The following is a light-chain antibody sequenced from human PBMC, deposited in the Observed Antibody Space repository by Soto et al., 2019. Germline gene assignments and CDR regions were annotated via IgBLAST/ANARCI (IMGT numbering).Light chain of an antibody. J-gene: IGKJ1*01. CDR2: HAS. V-gene: IGKV1-5*01. CDR3: KQYKYYWP. CDR1: QSIDTS. Sequence: DIQMTQSPSTLSASVGDRVTITCRASQSIDTSLAWYQQRPGKAPKLLIYHASTLDSGVPATFSGTGSEKKFPLTITSRQPDVFAPYSCKQYKYYWPFGQGTKVDIK.